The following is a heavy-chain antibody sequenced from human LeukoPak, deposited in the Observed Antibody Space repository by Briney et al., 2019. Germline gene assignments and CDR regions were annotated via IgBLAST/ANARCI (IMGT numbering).Heavy chain of an antibody. Sequence: GGSLRLSCAASGFTFSSYGMHWVRQAPGKGLEWVAFIRYDGSNKYYADSVKGRFTISRDNSKNTLYLQMNSLRAEDTAVYYCAIIPSWDIVVVPAAIKMGAFDIWGQGTMVTVSS. J-gene: IGHJ3*02. V-gene: IGHV3-30*02. D-gene: IGHD2-2*02. CDR2: IRYDGSNK. CDR1: GFTFSSYG. CDR3: AIIPSWDIVVVPAAIKMGAFDI.